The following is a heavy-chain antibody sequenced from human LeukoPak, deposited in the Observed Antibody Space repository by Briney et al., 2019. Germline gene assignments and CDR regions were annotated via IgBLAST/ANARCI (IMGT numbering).Heavy chain of an antibody. J-gene: IGHJ4*02. CDR2: ISYDGSNK. D-gene: IGHD5-18*01. CDR1: GFTFSSYA. CDR3: ARGQLSDY. Sequence: PGRSLRLSCAASGFTFSSYAMHWVRQAPGKGLEWVAVISYDGSNKYYADSVKGRFTISRDNSKNTLYLQMNSLRAEDTAVYYCARGQLSDYWGQGTLVTVSS. V-gene: IGHV3-30*04.